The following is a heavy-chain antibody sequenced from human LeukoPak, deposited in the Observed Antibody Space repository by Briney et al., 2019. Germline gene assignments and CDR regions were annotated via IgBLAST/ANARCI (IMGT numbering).Heavy chain of an antibody. V-gene: IGHV4-39*01. Sequence: PSETLSLTCTVSGGSISSSNYYWGWIRQPPGKGLEWIGSIYYSGRTDYNPSLKSRVSISVDTSKNQFSLKLSSVTAADTAVYYCARAYYYASSAFDIWGQGTMVTVSS. J-gene: IGHJ3*02. CDR2: IYYSGRT. CDR1: GGSISSSNYY. D-gene: IGHD3-22*01. CDR3: ARAYYYASSAFDI.